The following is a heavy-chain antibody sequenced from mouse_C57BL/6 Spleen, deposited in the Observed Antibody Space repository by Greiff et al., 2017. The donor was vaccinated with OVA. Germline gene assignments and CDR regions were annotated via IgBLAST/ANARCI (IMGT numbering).Heavy chain of an antibody. V-gene: IGHV5-4*03. D-gene: IGHD2-13*01. CDR3: ARAVTGYWYFDV. CDR2: ISDGGSYT. J-gene: IGHJ1*03. CDR1: GFTFSSYA. Sequence: EVKLVESGGGLVKPGGSLKLSCAASGFTFSSYAMSWVRQTPEKWLEWVATISDGGSYTYYPDNVKGRFTISRDNAKNNLYLQMSHLKSEDTAMYYCARAVTGYWYFDVWGTGTTVTVSS.